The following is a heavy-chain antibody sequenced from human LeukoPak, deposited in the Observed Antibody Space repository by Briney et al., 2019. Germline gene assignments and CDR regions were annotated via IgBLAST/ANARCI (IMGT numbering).Heavy chain of an antibody. J-gene: IGHJ4*02. V-gene: IGHV3-73*01. CDR1: GFTFSGSA. CDR3: TSYSGSYQTGDY. Sequence: GGSLRLSCAASGFTFSGSAMHWVRQASGKGLEWVGRIRSKANSYATAYAASVKGRFTISRDDSKNAAYLQMNSLKTEDTAVYYCTSYSGSYQTGDYWGQGTLVTVSS. CDR2: IRSKANSYAT. D-gene: IGHD1-26*01.